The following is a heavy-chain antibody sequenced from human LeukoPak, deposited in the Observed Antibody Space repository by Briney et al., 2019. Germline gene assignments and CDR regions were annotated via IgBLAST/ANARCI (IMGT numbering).Heavy chain of an antibody. CDR3: ARMHYYDRSGDICCDP. J-gene: IGHJ5*02. V-gene: IGHV1-8*01. D-gene: IGHD3-22*01. CDR2: MNPNSGHT. CDR1: GYTFTSYD. Sequence: ASVKVSCKASGYTFTSYDINWVRQATGQGLEWMGWMNPNSGHTGYAQKFQGRVTMTRNTSITTAYMELSSLRSEDTAVYYCARMHYYDRSGDICCDPWGQGPLVTVSS.